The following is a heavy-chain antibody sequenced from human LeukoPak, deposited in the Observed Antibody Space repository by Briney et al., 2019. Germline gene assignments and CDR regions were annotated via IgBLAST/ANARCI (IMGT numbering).Heavy chain of an antibody. Sequence: PSETLSLTCTVSGGSISGYYWSWIRQPPGKGLEWIGYIYSSGITDYNPSLKSRVTMSEDTSKNQFSLRLGSVTAADTALYYCAKHDGSSWAYWGQGTLVTVSS. CDR1: GGSISGYY. J-gene: IGHJ4*02. V-gene: IGHV4-59*08. D-gene: IGHD6-13*01. CDR3: AKHDGSSWAY. CDR2: IYSSGIT.